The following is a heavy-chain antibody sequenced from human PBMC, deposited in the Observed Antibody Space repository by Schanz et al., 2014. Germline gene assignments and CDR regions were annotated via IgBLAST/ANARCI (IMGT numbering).Heavy chain of an antibody. D-gene: IGHD3-16*01. CDR1: GFTFSNTC. V-gene: IGHV3-72*01. Sequence: EVQLVESGGGLVKPGGSLRLSCAASGFTFSNTCMNWVRQTPGKGLEWVGRITNKPNNYNTEYAASVKGRFTISRDDSRNSLYLQMSSLKTEDAAVYYCVRLDVHDYWGQGTLVTVAA. J-gene: IGHJ4*02. CDR2: ITNKPNNYNT. CDR3: VRLDVHDY.